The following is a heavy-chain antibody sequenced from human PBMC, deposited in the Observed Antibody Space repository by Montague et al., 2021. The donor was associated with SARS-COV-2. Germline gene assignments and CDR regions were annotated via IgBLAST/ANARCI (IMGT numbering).Heavy chain of an antibody. J-gene: IGHJ4*02. CDR2: IYYSGST. V-gene: IGHV4-39*01. Sequence: SETLSLTCTVSGGSISSSSYCWIWIRQPPGKELEWIVSIYYSGSTYYNPSRQIPITISVDTSKNQFSLKLSSVTAADTAVYYCARQRRGGLVSTPRFFDYWGQGTMVTVSS. D-gene: IGHD6-19*01. CDR3: ARQRRGGLVSTPRFFDY. CDR1: GGSISSSSYC.